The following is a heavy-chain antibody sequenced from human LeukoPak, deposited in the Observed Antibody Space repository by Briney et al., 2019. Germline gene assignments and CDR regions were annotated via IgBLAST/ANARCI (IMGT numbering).Heavy chain of an antibody. D-gene: IGHD3-22*01. J-gene: IGHJ4*02. V-gene: IGHV3-30*18. CDR1: GFTFRSYG. Sequence: GGSLRLSCAASGFTFRSYGMHWVRQAPGKGLEWVAAISYDGSNKYYVDSVKGRLTISRDNSKNTLYLQMNSLRAEDTAVYYCAKISSGYYSHFDYWGQGTLVTVSS. CDR2: ISYDGSNK. CDR3: AKISSGYYSHFDY.